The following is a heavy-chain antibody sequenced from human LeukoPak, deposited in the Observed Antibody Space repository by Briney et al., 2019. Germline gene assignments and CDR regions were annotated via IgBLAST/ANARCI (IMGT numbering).Heavy chain of an antibody. Sequence: SETLSLTCAVYGGSFSGYYWSWIRQPPGKGLEWIGEINHSGSTNYNPSLKSRVTISVDTSKNQFSLKLSSVTAADTAVYYCARGGVGYSSSWYARSDPWGQGTLVTVSS. V-gene: IGHV4-34*01. J-gene: IGHJ5*02. CDR3: ARGGVGYSSSWYARSDP. D-gene: IGHD6-13*01. CDR2: INHSGST. CDR1: GGSFSGYY.